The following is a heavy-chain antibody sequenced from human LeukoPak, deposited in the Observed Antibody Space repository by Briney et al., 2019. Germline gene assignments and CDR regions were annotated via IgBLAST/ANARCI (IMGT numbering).Heavy chain of an antibody. CDR2: IYTSGST. CDR3: ARDEWGYYAFDY. V-gene: IGHV4-61*02. Sequence: PSQTLSLTCTVSDGSISSGRYYWSWIRQPAGKGLEWIGRIYTSGSTNYNPSLKIRVTISVDTSKNQFSLKLSSVTAADTAVYYCARDEWGYYAFDYWGQGTLVTVSS. D-gene: IGHD2-15*01. CDR1: DGSISSGRYY. J-gene: IGHJ4*02.